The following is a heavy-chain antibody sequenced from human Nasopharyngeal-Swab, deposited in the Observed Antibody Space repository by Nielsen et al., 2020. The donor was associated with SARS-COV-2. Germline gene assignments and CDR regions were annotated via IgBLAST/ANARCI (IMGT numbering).Heavy chain of an antibody. CDR1: GGSFSGYY. CDR3: ARRGYSLLERKNWFDP. CDR2: INHSGST. V-gene: IGHV4-34*01. Sequence: GSLRLSCAVYGGSFSGYYWSWIRQPPGKGLEWIGEINHSGSTNYNPSLKSRVTISADTSKNQFSLRLISVTAADTAVYYCARRGYSLLERKNWFDPWGQGTLVTVSS. J-gene: IGHJ5*02. D-gene: IGHD5-18*01.